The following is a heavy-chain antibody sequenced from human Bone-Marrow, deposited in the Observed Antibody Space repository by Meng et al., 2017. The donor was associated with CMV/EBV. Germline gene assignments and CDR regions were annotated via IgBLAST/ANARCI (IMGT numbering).Heavy chain of an antibody. CDR3: ARAPRFWSGYFYYFDY. D-gene: IGHD3-3*01. Sequence: SGYAFINYGITWVRQAPGQGPEWMGWISGYNGDTKYAQKVQGRVSMTTDTPTTTVYMELRSLRSDDTAVYYCARAPRFWSGYFYYFDYWGQGTLVTVSS. CDR1: GYAFINYG. J-gene: IGHJ4*02. CDR2: ISGYNGDT. V-gene: IGHV1-18*01.